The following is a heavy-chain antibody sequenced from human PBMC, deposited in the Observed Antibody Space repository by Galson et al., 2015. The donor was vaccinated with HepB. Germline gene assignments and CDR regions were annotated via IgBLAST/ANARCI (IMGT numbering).Heavy chain of an antibody. J-gene: IGHJ4*02. Sequence: SVKVSCKASGYTFTDYYMHWVRQAPGQGLEWMGWINPNSGGTNYAQKFQGRVTMIRDTSISTAYMELSRLRSDDTAVYYCARNDYGDYAGSPPDYWGQGTLVTVSS. CDR2: INPNSGGT. D-gene: IGHD4-17*01. CDR3: ARNDYGDYAGSPPDY. V-gene: IGHV1-2*02. CDR1: GYTFTDYY.